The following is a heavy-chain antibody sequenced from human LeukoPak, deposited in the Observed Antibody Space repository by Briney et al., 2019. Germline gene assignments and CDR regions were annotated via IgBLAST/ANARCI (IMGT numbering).Heavy chain of an antibody. D-gene: IGHD2-2*01. CDR2: IIPIFGKA. CDR1: GGTFSSYA. CDR3: ARGKGYCSSTSCFGGSWFDP. J-gene: IGHJ5*02. V-gene: IGHV1-69*05. Sequence: SVKVSCKASGGTFSSYAISWVRQAPGQGLEWMGGIIPIFGKANYAQKFQGRVTITTDESTSTAYMELSSLRSEDTAVYYCARGKGYCSSTSCFGGSWFDPWGQGTLVTVSS.